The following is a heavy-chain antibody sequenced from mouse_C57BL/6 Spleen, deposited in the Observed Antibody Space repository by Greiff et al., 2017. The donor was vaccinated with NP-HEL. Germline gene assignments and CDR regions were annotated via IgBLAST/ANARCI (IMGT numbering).Heavy chain of an antibody. D-gene: IGHD1-1*01. CDR1: GYTFTSYW. V-gene: IGHV1-74*01. J-gene: IGHJ4*01. CDR2: IHPSDSDT. CDR3: AIEWVTTVVADYYAMDY. Sequence: VQLQQPGAELVKPGASVKVSCKASGYTFTSYWMHWVKQRPGQGLEWIGRIHPSDSDTKYNQKFKGKATLTVDKYSSTAYMQLSSLTSEVSAVYYCAIEWVTTVVADYYAMDYWGQGTSVAVSS.